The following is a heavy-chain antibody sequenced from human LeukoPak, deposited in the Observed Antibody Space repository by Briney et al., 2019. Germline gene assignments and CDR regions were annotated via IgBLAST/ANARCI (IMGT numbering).Heavy chain of an antibody. D-gene: IGHD4-23*01. V-gene: IGHV4-34*01. CDR1: GGSFSAYY. CDR2: LNHSGST. CDR3: AGASDYGGNSGRFDY. Sequence: PPETLSLTCADYGGSFSAYYWSWIRHPPGKGLEWIGELNHSGSTNYNTSLKSRVTLSVSTSNKQFSRKLRSLAAAATAVYYSAGASDYGGNSGRFDYWGQGTLVTVSS. J-gene: IGHJ4*02.